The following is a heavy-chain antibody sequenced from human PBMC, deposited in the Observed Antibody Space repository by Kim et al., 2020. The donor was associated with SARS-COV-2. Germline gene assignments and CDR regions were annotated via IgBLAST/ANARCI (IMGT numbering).Heavy chain of an antibody. CDR3: ARVSYGSASYYWFDP. Sequence: GGSLRLSCAASGFTFSDYYMSWIRQAPGKGLEWLSYISGVSYTNYADSVKGRFTISRDNAKNSLYLQMNSLRAEDTAVYYCARVSYGSASYYWFDPWGQG. CDR1: GFTFSDYY. J-gene: IGHJ5*02. D-gene: IGHD3-10*01. V-gene: IGHV3-11*05. CDR2: ISGVSYT.